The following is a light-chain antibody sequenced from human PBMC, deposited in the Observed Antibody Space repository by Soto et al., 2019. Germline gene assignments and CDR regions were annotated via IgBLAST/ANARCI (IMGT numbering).Light chain of an antibody. CDR3: QQFGTSPLWT. CDR1: QSVSSRY. J-gene: IGKJ1*01. Sequence: EIVLTQSPGTLSLSQGEGATLSCRASQSVSSRYLAWYQKKPGQAARLLIYGASSRATGIPDRFSGSGSGTDFTLTIRRLEPEDFAVYFCQQFGTSPLWTFGQGTKVDIK. CDR2: GAS. V-gene: IGKV3-20*01.